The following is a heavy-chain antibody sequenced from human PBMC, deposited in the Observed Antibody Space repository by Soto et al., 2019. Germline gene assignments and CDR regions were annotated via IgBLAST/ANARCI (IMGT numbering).Heavy chain of an antibody. V-gene: IGHV3-23*01. Sequence: GGSLRLSCAASGFTFSSYAMSWVRQAPGKGLEWVSAISGSGGSTYYADSVKGRFTSSRDNSKNTLYLQMNSLRAEDTAVYYCAKELFWVSSSSEAVYWGQGTLVTVSS. J-gene: IGHJ4*02. CDR2: ISGSGGST. CDR3: AKELFWVSSSSEAVY. D-gene: IGHD6-6*01. CDR1: GFTFSSYA.